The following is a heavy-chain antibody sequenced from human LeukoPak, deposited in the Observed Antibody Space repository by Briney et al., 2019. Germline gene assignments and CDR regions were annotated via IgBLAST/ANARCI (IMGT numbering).Heavy chain of an antibody. D-gene: IGHD2-15*01. J-gene: IGHJ4*02. V-gene: IGHV1-2*02. Sequence: EASVKVSCKASGYTFIAYYIQWVRQAPGQRLEWMGWINPTSGTTNYAQKFQGRVTLTRDTSISTAYMDFSGLTSDDTAVYYCVPGGVGAAGWGPGTLVTVA. CDR2: INPTSGTT. CDR3: VPGGVGAAG. CDR1: GYTFIAYY.